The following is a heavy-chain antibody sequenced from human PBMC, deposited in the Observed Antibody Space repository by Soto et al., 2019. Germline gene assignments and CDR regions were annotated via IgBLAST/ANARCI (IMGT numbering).Heavy chain of an antibody. CDR1: GFTFSSYS. D-gene: IGHD2-15*01. Sequence: GGSLRLSCAASGFTFSSYSMNWVRQAPGKGLEWVSSISSSSSYIYYADSVKGRFTISRDNAKNSLYLQMNSLRAEDTAVYYCARAWGVVVVAATSDYWGQGTLVTVSS. J-gene: IGHJ4*02. CDR3: ARAWGVVVVAATSDY. V-gene: IGHV3-21*01. CDR2: ISSSSSYI.